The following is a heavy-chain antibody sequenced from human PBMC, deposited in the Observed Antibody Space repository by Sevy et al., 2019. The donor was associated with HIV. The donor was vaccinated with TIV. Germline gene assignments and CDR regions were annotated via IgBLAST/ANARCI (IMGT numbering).Heavy chain of an antibody. CDR1: GFTFSSYW. J-gene: IGHJ4*02. V-gene: IGHV3-74*01. CDR2: INSDGSST. D-gene: IGHD3-10*01. Sequence: GGSLRLSCAASGFTFSSYWMHWVRQAPGKGLVWVSRINSDGSSTSYADSVKGRFTISRDNAKNTLYLQMNSLRAEDTTVYYCARAHYGSGSYYFPYWGQGTLVTVSS. CDR3: ARAHYGSGSYYFPY.